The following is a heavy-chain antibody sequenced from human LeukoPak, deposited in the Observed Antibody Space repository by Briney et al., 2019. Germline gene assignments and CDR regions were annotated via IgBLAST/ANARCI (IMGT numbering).Heavy chain of an antibody. V-gene: IGHV1-18*04. CDR1: GYTFTSYS. CDR3: AREVWDYDILTGYFDY. J-gene: IGHJ4*02. D-gene: IGHD3-9*01. CDR2: ISAYNGNT. Sequence: ASVKVSCKASGYTFTSYSFSWVRQAPGQGLEWMGWISAYNGNTNYAQKFQGRVTMTTDTSTSTAYMELRGLRSDDTAVYYCAREVWDYDILTGYFDYWGQGTLVTVSS.